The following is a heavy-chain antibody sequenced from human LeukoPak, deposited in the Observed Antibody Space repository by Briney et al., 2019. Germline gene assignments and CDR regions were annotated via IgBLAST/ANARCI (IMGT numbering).Heavy chain of an antibody. CDR2: IYYDGSNT. Sequence: GGSLRFSCAASGLSFSNYGMHWFRKAPGKGLEWVALIYYDGSNTYYADSVKGRFTISRDNSKNTLYLQMNSLRVEDTAVYYCARDENWGFDYWGQGTLVTVSS. CDR3: ARDENWGFDY. CDR1: GLSFSNYG. J-gene: IGHJ4*02. D-gene: IGHD7-27*01. V-gene: IGHV3-30*03.